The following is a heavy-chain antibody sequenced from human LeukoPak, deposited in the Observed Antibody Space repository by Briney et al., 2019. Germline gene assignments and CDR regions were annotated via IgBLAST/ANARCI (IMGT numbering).Heavy chain of an antibody. CDR2: IIPIFGTA. J-gene: IGHJ4*02. Sequence: SVKVSCKASGGTFSSYAISWVRQAPGQGLEWMGRIIPIFGTANYAQKFQGRVTITTDESTSTAYMERSSLRSEDTAVYYCCAVVATIDTLYYFDYWGQGTLVTVSS. CDR3: CAVVATIDTLYYFDY. V-gene: IGHV1-69*05. CDR1: GGTFSSYA. D-gene: IGHD5-12*01.